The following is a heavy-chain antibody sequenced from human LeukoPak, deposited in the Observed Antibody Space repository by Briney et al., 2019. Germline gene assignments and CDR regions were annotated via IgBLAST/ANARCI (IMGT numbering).Heavy chain of an antibody. CDR2: ISGSGADT. CDR3: ASTSGSYAFDY. Sequence: GGSLRLSCAASGLTFSRHAMSWVRQAPGKGLEWVSAISGSGADTYYADSVKGRFTISRDNSKNTLYLQMNSLRAEDTAVYYCASTSGSYAFDYWGQGTLVTVSS. V-gene: IGHV3-23*01. J-gene: IGHJ4*02. D-gene: IGHD1-26*01. CDR1: GLTFSRHA.